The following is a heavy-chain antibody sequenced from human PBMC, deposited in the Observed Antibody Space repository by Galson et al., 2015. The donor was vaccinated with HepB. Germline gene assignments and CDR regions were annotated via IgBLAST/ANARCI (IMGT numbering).Heavy chain of an antibody. D-gene: IGHD5-12*01. CDR3: AKGYSKSWYSGLGY. CDR1: GFIVSSNY. V-gene: IGHV3-53*01. CDR2: IYNAGDT. J-gene: IGHJ4*02. Sequence: SLRLSCAASGFIVSSNYISWVRQAPGKGLEWVSVIYNAGDTYYADSVKGRFTISRDNSKNTVYLQMNSLRAEHTAMYYCAKGYSKSWYSGLGYWGQGTLVTVSS.